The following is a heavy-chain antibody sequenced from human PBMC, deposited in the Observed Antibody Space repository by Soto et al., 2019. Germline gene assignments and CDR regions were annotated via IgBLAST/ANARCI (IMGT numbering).Heavy chain of an antibody. V-gene: IGHV4-39*01. CDR3: ARLLQGAQLAYYYYGMDV. J-gene: IGHJ6*02. CDR2: IYYSGST. CDR1: GGSISSYY. Sequence: SETLSLTCTVSGGSISSYYWGWIRQPPGKGLEWIGSIYYSGSTYYNPSLKSRVTISVDTSKNQFSLKLSSVTAADTAVYYCARLLQGAQLAYYYYGMDVWGQGTTVTVSS. D-gene: IGHD6-13*01.